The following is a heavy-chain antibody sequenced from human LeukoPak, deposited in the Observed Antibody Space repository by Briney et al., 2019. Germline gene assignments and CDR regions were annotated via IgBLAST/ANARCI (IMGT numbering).Heavy chain of an antibody. Sequence: SVKVSCKASGGTFSSYAISWVRQAPGQGLEWMGGIIPIFGTANYAQKFQGRVTMTRNTSISTAYMELSSLRSEDTAIYYCARFQASEFRGFDHWGQGTLITVSS. CDR2: IIPIFGTA. D-gene: IGHD3-10*01. V-gene: IGHV1-69*05. J-gene: IGHJ4*02. CDR3: ARFQASEFRGFDH. CDR1: GGTFSSYA.